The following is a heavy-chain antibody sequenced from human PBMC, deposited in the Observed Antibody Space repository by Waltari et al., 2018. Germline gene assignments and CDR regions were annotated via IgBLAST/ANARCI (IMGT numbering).Heavy chain of an antibody. CDR1: GYTFTSYG. D-gene: IGHD6-13*01. CDR3: ASGTAADPGNNLNAFDI. J-gene: IGHJ3*02. V-gene: IGHV1-18*01. CDR2: ISAYNGNT. Sequence: QVQLVQSGAEVKKPGASVTVSCKASGYTFTSYGISWVRQAPGQGLEWMGWISAYNGNTNYAQKLQGRVTMTTDTSTSTDYMELRSLRSDDTAVYYCASGTAADPGNNLNAFDIWGQGTMVTVSS.